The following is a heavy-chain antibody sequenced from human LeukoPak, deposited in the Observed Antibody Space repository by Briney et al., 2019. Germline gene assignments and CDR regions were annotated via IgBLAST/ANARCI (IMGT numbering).Heavy chain of an antibody. CDR2: INPSGGST. D-gene: IGHD2-15*01. CDR1: GYTFTSYY. V-gene: IGHV1-46*01. CDR3: AREDPDGGSDGGSCYDY. Sequence: ASVKVSCKASGYTFTSYYMHWVRQAPGQGLEWMGIINPSGGSTSYAQKFQGRVTMTRDMSTSTAYMELSSLRSEDTAVYYCAREDPDGGSDGGSCYDYWGQGTLVTVSS. J-gene: IGHJ4*02.